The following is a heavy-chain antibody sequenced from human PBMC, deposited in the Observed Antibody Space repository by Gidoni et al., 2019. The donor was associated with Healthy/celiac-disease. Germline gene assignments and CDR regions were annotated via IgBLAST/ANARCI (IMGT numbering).Heavy chain of an antibody. J-gene: IGHJ4*02. D-gene: IGHD3-3*01. V-gene: IGHV3-23*01. Sequence: EVQLLESGGGLGQPGGSLRLSCAASGFTFNNYAMSWVRQAPGKGLEWVSVVSGSGSHTYYADSVKGRFTISRDNSKNTLYLQMNSLRAEDTAFYYCAKAGGSNDFLYYFDYWGQGALVTVSS. CDR1: GFTFNNYA. CDR2: VSGSGSHT. CDR3: AKAGGSNDFLYYFDY.